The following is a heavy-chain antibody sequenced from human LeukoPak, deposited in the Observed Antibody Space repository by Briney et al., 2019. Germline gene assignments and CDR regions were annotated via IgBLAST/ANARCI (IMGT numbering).Heavy chain of an antibody. V-gene: IGHV3-23*01. CDR1: GFTFSNYA. CDR3: AKVPYSDYGSGRPPFMDV. D-gene: IGHD3-10*01. Sequence: GGSLRLSCAASGFTFSNYAMSWVRQAPGKGLEWVSTISDSGSSTYYADSVRGRFTISRDNSKNTLYLQMDSLRAEDTAIYYCAKVPYSDYGSGRPPFMDVWGQGTTVAVSS. CDR2: ISDSGSST. J-gene: IGHJ6*02.